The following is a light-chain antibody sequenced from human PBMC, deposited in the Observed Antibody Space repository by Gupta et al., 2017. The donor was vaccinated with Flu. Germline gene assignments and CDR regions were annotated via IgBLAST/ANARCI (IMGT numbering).Light chain of an antibody. V-gene: IGLV2-23*02. Sequence: TCSKVGSYNLVSWYQQHPGKPPKLRLYEVSERPSGVSNRFSGSKSGNTASLTISGLQADDEADYYCCSYAGSYALVFGTGTKVTVL. CDR3: CSYAGSYALV. CDR1: CSKVGSYNL. J-gene: IGLJ1*01. CDR2: EVS.